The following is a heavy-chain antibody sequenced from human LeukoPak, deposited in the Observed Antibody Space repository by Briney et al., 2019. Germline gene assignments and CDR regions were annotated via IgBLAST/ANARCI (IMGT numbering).Heavy chain of an antibody. Sequence: PGGSLRLSCGASGFTFSCYSMKGVRPPPAKGREGVASVSLSSSYIYYPDFVKGRFTISRDNANDPLYLQMSSLRPQDTGVYYCARRCITIFGVGPVAAFDIWGQGTMVTVSS. J-gene: IGHJ3*02. CDR1: GFTFSCYS. CDR2: VSLSSSYI. CDR3: ARRCITIFGVGPVAAFDI. V-gene: IGHV3-21*01. D-gene: IGHD3-3*01.